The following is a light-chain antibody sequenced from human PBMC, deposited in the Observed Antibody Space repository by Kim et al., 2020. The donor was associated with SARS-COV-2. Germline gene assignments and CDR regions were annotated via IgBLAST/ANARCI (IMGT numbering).Light chain of an antibody. V-gene: IGLV1-44*01. CDR3: AAWDDSLNSFHV. CDR2: SNQ. Sequence: KSTTRYSCSRPTIGRNTVTWYQHHLGAAPRHLIYSNQQRPSGVPARFSGSKSGTSASLAIIGLQSEDEADDYCAAWDDSLNSFHVFGTGTKVTVL. J-gene: IGLJ1*01. CDR1: RPTIGRNT.